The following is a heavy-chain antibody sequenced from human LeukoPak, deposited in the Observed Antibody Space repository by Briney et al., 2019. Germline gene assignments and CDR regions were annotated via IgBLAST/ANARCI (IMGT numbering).Heavy chain of an antibody. J-gene: IGHJ5*02. CDR1: GYTFTGYY. D-gene: IGHD6-13*01. CDR3: ARAGDIAAAGGWFDP. CDR2: INPSGGST. V-gene: IGHV1-46*01. Sequence: ASVKVSCKASGYTFTGYYMHWVRQAPGQGLEWMGIINPSGGSTSYAQKFQGRVTMTRDMSTSTVYMELSSLRSEDTAVYYCARAGDIAAAGGWFDPWGQGTLVTVSS.